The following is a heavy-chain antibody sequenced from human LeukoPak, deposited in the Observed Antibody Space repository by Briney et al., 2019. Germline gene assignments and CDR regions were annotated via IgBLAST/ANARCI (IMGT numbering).Heavy chain of an antibody. Sequence: GGSLRLSCAASGFTFSSYAIHWVRQAPGKGLEYGSAISSNGGSTYYANPVKGRFTISRDNSKNTLYLQMGSLRAEDMAVYYCARDIAYDILTGALDYWGQGTLVTVSS. CDR2: ISSNGGST. J-gene: IGHJ4*02. CDR3: ARDIAYDILTGALDY. V-gene: IGHV3-64*01. CDR1: GFTFSSYA. D-gene: IGHD3-9*01.